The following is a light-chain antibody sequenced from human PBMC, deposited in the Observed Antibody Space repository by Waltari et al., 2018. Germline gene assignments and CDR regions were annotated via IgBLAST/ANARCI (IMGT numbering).Light chain of an antibody. CDR3: QQFVGYPYT. V-gene: IGKV1-5*03. J-gene: IGKJ2*01. CDR1: QSISSS. Sequence: DIQMTQSPSTLSASVGDRVTITCRASQSISSSLAWYQQKPGKAPKLLIYEASNLMSGVPSRFSGTGSGTDFTLTISSLQPDDFATYYCQQFVGYPYTFGQGTKVEIK. CDR2: EAS.